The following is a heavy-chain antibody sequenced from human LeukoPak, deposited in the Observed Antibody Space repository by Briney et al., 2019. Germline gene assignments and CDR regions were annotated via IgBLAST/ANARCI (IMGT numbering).Heavy chain of an antibody. J-gene: IGHJ4*02. CDR3: ARYNWNLSVFDY. CDR2: IYHSGST. CDR1: GYSISSGYY. Sequence: SEALSLTCTVSGYSISSGYYWGWIRQPPGKGLEWIGSIYHSGSTYYNPSLKSRVTISVDTSKNQFTLKLSSVTAADTAVYYCARYNWNLSVFDYWGQGTLVTVSS. D-gene: IGHD1-7*01. V-gene: IGHV4-38-2*02.